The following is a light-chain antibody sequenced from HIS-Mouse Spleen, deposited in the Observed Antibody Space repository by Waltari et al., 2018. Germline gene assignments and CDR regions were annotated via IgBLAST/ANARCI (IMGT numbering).Light chain of an antibody. CDR3: QSYDSSNSWV. Sequence: NFMLTQPHSVSESPGKTVTISCTGSSGRIASNSVQWYQQRPGSAPTTVIYEDNQRPSGVPDRFSGSIDSSSNSASLTISGLKTEDEADYYCQSYDSSNSWVFGGGTKLTVL. CDR1: SGRIASNS. V-gene: IGLV6-57*02. CDR2: EDN. J-gene: IGLJ3*02.